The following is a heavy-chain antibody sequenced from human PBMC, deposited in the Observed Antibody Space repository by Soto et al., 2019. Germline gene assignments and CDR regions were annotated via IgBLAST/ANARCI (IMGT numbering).Heavy chain of an antibody. D-gene: IGHD4-4*01. CDR2: ISYDGSNK. CDR1: GFTFSSYA. CDR3: ARDLGLQQPTTLPYY. J-gene: IGHJ4*02. Sequence: QVQLVESGGGVVQPGRSLRLSCAASGFTFSSYAMHWVRQAPGKGLEWVAVISYDGSNKYYADSVKGRFTISRDNSKNTLYLQMNSLRAEDTDVYYCARDLGLQQPTTLPYYWGQGTLVTVSS. V-gene: IGHV3-30-3*01.